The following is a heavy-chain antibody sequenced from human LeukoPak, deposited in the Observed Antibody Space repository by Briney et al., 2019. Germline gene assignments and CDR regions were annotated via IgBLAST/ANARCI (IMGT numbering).Heavy chain of an antibody. CDR3: ARDPSMVRGENTPYFDY. Sequence: ASVKVSCKASGYTFSGFYIHWVRQAPGQGLEWMGWINPNSGVTNYAQKLQGRVTITRDTSIDTAYMQLSRLRSDDTAVYYCARDPSMVRGENTPYFDYWGQGTLVTVSS. J-gene: IGHJ4*02. CDR1: GYTFSGFY. CDR2: INPNSGVT. D-gene: IGHD3-10*01. V-gene: IGHV1-2*02.